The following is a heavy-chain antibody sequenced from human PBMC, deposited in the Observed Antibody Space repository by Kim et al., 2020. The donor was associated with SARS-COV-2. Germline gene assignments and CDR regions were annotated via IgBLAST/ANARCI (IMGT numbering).Heavy chain of an antibody. D-gene: IGHD3-22*01. CDR3: ARGDYYYDSSGLFDY. J-gene: IGHJ4*02. CDR1: GGSISSYY. V-gene: IGHV4-59*13. Sequence: SETLSLTCTVSGGSISSYYWSWIRQPPGKGLEWIGYIYYSGSTNYNPSLKSRVTISVDTSKNQFSLKLSSVTAADTAVYYCARGDYYYDSSGLFDYWGQGTLVTVSS. CDR2: IYYSGST.